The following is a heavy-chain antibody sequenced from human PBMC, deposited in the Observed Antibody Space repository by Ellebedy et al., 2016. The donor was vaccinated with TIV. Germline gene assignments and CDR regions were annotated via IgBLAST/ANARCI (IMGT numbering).Heavy chain of an antibody. CDR2: IYYSGST. J-gene: IGHJ4*02. CDR1: GGSISSGGYY. Sequence: LRLXXTVSGGSISSGGYYWSWIRQHPGKGLEWIGYIYYSGSTYYNPSLKSRVTISVDTSKNQFSLKLSSVTAADTAVYYCASGMWGWRFDYWGQGTLVTVSS. CDR3: ASGMWGWRFDY. V-gene: IGHV4-31*03. D-gene: IGHD2-21*01.